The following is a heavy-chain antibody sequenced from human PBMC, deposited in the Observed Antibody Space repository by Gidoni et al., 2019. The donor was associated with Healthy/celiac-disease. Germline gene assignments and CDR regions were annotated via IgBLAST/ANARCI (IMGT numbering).Heavy chain of an antibody. V-gene: IGHV3-7*04. Sequence: EVQLVESGGGLVKPGGSLRLSCAASGFPFRSYWMSWVRQAPGKGLEGVANIKQDGSEKYYVDSVKGRFTISRDNAKNSLYLQMNSLRAEDTAMYYCARERRTIAAAGVDYWGQGTLVTVSS. D-gene: IGHD6-13*01. CDR1: GFPFRSYW. CDR2: IKQDGSEK. CDR3: ARERRTIAAAGVDY. J-gene: IGHJ4*02.